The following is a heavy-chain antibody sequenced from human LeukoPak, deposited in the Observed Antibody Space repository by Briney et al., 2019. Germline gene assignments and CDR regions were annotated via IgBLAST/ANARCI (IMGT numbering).Heavy chain of an antibody. Sequence: GGSLRLSCAASGFILSSYWMSWVRQAPGKGLEWVANIKQEGGEKYYVDSVKGRFTISRDNAKNSLYLQMNSLRAEDTAVYYCARTTVIVGRALDLWGQGTVATVSS. D-gene: IGHD3-22*01. V-gene: IGHV3-7*01. CDR3: ARTTVIVGRALDL. J-gene: IGHJ3*01. CDR2: IKQEGGEK. CDR1: GFILSSYW.